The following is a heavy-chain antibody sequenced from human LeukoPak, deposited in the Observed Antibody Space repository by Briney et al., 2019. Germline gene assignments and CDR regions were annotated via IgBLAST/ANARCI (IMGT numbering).Heavy chain of an antibody. CDR1: GYTFTSYD. V-gene: IGHV1-8*01. D-gene: IGHD5-12*01. CDR2: MDPNTGNT. CDR3: ASYIVATFDTHYFDY. J-gene: IGHJ4*02. Sequence: GASVKVSCKASGYTFTSYDINWVRQATGHGLEWMGWMDPNTGNTGYAQKFQGRVTITADESTSTAYMELSSLRSEDTAVYYCASYIVATFDTHYFDYWGQGTLVTVSS.